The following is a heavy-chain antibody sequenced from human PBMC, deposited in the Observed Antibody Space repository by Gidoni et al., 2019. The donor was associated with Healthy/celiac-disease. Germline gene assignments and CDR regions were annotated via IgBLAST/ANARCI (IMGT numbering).Heavy chain of an antibody. CDR3: AREGDSSGWSLDY. V-gene: IGHV4-39*07. CDR1: GGSISSSSYY. Sequence: QLQLQESGPGLVKPSETLSLTCPVSGGSISSSSYYWGWIRQPPGQGLEWIGSIYYSGSTYYNPSLKSRVTISVDTSKNQFSLKLSSVTAADTAVYYCAREGDSSGWSLDYWGQGTLVTVSS. CDR2: IYYSGST. J-gene: IGHJ4*02. D-gene: IGHD6-19*01.